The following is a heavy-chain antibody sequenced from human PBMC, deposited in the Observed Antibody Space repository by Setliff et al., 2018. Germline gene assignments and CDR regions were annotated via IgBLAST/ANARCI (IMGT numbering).Heavy chain of an antibody. V-gene: IGHV1-3*01. CDR3: AGSVGGAPYYYGQGGP. J-gene: IGHJ5*02. Sequence: ASVKVSCKASGYTSTTNALHWVRQAPGQRLEWMGWITAGFADTRYSQKFQGRVTITRDTSASTIYMQLTNLRSEDTAVYYCAGSVGGAPYYYGQGGPRGQGTRVTVSS. D-gene: IGHD3-16*01. CDR1: GYTSTTNA. CDR2: ITAGFADT.